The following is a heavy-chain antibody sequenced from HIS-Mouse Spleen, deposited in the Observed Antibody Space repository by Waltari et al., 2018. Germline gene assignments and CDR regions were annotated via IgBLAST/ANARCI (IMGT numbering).Heavy chain of an antibody. CDR1: GGSFSGYY. CDR2: INHSGST. V-gene: IGHV4-34*01. D-gene: IGHD6-13*01. CDR3: ARVNSSFDY. Sequence: QVQLQRWGAGLLKPSETLSPTCAVYGGSFSGYYWSWIRQPPRKGLEWIGEINHSGSTNYNPSLKSRVTISVDTSKNQFSLKLSSVTAADTAVYYCARVNSSFDYWGQGTLVTVSS. J-gene: IGHJ4*02.